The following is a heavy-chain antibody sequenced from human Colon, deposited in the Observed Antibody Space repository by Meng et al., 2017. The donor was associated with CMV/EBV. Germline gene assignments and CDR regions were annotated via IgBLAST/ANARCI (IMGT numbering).Heavy chain of an antibody. CDR1: GFTFRSYW. CDR3: ARDNYYGMDV. CDR2: LKSDGSST. Sequence: GESLKISCAASGFTFRSYWMHWVRQAPGKGLVWVSRLKSDGSSTTYADSVKGRFTISRDNAKNTLYLQMNRLRGEDTAEYYCARDNYYGMDVWGQGTTVTVSS. J-gene: IGHJ6*02. V-gene: IGHV3-74*01.